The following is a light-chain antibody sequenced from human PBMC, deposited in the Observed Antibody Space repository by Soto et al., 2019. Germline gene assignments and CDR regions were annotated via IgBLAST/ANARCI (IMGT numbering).Light chain of an antibody. CDR2: GAS. CDR3: QQYNNWPAWT. J-gene: IGKJ1*01. Sequence: IVVTQSRAHLSLSPGEIATIACGVSQRISTYLAWYQQEPGEAPRLLIYGASTRATGIPARFSGSGSGTEFTLTISSLQSEDFAVYYCQQYNNWPAWTFGQGTKVDIK. V-gene: IGKV3-15*01. CDR1: QRISTY.